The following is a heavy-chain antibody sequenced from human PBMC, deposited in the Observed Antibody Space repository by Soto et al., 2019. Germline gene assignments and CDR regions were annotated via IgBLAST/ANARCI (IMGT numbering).Heavy chain of an antibody. CDR1: GGTFSSYA. CDR2: IIPIFGTA. J-gene: IGHJ4*02. D-gene: IGHD3-22*01. Sequence: SVKVSCKASGGTFSSYAISWVRQAPGQGLEWMGGIIPIFGTANYAQKFQGRVTITADESTSTAYMELSSLRSEDTAVYYCASGRSWYYYDSSGYTGVGWGQGTLVTVSS. V-gene: IGHV1-69*13. CDR3: ASGRSWYYYDSSGYTGVG.